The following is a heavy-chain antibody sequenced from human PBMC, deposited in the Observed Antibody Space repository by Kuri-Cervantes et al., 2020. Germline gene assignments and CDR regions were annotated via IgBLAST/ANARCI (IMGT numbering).Heavy chain of an antibody. CDR3: ARNIPYFYDTSDYSSIDH. CDR2: LYLSGSS. V-gene: IGHV4-38-2*01. Sequence: SQNLSHTCAKPNYSISSGTYWGWTPQPPGKGLEWIGTLYLSGSSSYNPSLKSRVTLSINPSKNQYSLKLSSMTAADTAVYYCARNIPYFYDTSDYSSIDHWGQGTLVTVSS. D-gene: IGHD3-22*01. J-gene: IGHJ4*02. CDR1: NYSISSGTY.